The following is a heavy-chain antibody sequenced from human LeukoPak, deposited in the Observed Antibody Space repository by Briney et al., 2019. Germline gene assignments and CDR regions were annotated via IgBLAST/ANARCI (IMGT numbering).Heavy chain of an antibody. CDR2: IYYSGST. Sequence: SETLSLTCTVSGGSISSSSYYWGWIRQPPGKGLEWIGTIYYSGSTYYNPSLKSRVTISVDTSKNQFSLKLSSVTAADTAVYYCARDSQYDFWSGYYTGISWFDPWGQGTLVTVSS. J-gene: IGHJ5*02. CDR1: GGSISSSSYY. CDR3: ARDSQYDFWSGYYTGISWFDP. D-gene: IGHD3-3*01. V-gene: IGHV4-39*07.